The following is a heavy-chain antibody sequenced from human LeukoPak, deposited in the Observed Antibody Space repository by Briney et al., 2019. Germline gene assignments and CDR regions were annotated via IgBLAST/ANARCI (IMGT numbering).Heavy chain of an antibody. J-gene: IGHJ4*02. CDR2: IYYSGST. D-gene: IGHD4-17*01. V-gene: IGHV4-39*07. CDR1: RGSISSSSYY. Sequence: SETLSLTCTLSRGSISSSSYYWGWIRQPPGRGLEWIGSIYYSGSTYYNPSLKSRVTISVDTSKNQFSLNLSSVTAADAAVYYCARGTVTMDYWGRGTLVTVSS. CDR3: ARGTVTMDY.